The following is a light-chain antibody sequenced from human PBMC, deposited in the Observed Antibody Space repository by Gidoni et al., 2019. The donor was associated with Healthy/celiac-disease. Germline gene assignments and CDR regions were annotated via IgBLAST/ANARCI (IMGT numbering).Light chain of an antibody. J-gene: IGKJ1*01. CDR3: QQYGSSPLT. CDR2: GSA. CDR1: QSVSSSY. Sequence: EIVLTHSPGTLSLSPGERSTPYCRASQSVSSSYLALYQQKPVQAPRLLIDGSASRATGIPDRFSGSGSGTDFTLTISRLEPEDFAVYYCQQYGSSPLTFGQGTKVEIK. V-gene: IGKV3-20*01.